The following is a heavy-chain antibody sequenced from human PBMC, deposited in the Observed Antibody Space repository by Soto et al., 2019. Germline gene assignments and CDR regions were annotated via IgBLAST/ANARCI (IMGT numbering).Heavy chain of an antibody. J-gene: IGHJ5*02. CDR1: GLSFSGNS. CDR2: ISDSGGTT. Sequence: AGSLTLSCAASGLSFSGNSMSWVRQAPGKGLEWVSTISDSGGTTYNAAPEKGRSIISSATNKNSLYLQMNSLTAEATAVYYCAKDESRVGGPDNWFDAWGQGTLVTVSS. CDR3: AKDESRVGGPDNWFDA. V-gene: IGHV3-23*01. D-gene: IGHD2-2*01.